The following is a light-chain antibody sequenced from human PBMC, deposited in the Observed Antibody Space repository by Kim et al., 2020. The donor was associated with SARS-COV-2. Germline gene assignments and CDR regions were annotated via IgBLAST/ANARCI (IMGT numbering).Light chain of an antibody. Sequence: SVSPGQTALISCSGDQLGHKFVSWFQQKPGQSPVLVIHEDNKRPSGIPERFSGSNSGNTATLTISGTQAMDEADYYCQAWDSSTAAFGGGTKVTVL. CDR1: QLGHKF. CDR2: EDN. J-gene: IGLJ2*01. V-gene: IGLV3-1*01. CDR3: QAWDSSTAA.